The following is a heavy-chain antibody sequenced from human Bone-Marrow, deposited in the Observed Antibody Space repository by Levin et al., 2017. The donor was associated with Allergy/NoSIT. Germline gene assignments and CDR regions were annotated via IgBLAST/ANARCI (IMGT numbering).Heavy chain of an antibody. CDR1: GFPFNTYA. CDR3: ESRDF. D-gene: IGHD2/OR15-2a*01. J-gene: IGHJ4*02. Sequence: GGSLRLSCVASGFPFNTYAMSWVRQAPGQGLEWVSSITDGGDEAFYADSVKGRFTISRDNSKNMLYLQMNSLRVEDTATYYCESRDFWGQGTRVTVSS. V-gene: IGHV3-23*01. CDR2: ITDGGDEA.